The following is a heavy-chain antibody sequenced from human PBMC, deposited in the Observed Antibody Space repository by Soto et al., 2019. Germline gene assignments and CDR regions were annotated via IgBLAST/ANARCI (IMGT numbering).Heavy chain of an antibody. CDR1: GGSISSYY. D-gene: IGHD2-8*02. CDR2: IYYSGST. J-gene: IGHJ3*02. CDR3: ARAFYWDDAFDI. V-gene: IGHV4-59*01. Sequence: PSETLSLTCTVSGGSISSYYWSWIRQPPGKGLEWIGYIYYSGSTNYNPSLKSRVTISVDTSKNQFSLKLSSVTAADTAVYYCARAFYWDDAFDIWGQGTMVTVSS.